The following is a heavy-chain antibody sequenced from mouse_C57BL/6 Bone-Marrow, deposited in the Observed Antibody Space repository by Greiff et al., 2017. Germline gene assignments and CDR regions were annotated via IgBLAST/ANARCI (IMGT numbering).Heavy chain of an antibody. J-gene: IGHJ4*01. CDR3: ARYAFSDYYAMDY. D-gene: IGHD3-1*01. V-gene: IGHV7-1*01. Sequence: EVKLVESGGGLVQSGRSLRLSCATSGFTFSDFYMEWVRQAPGKGLEWIAASRNKANDYTTEYSASVKGRFIVSRYTCPSILYLQMNALRAEDTASYNCARYAFSDYYAMDYWGQGTLVTVSA. CDR1: GFTFSDFY. CDR2: SRNKANDYTT.